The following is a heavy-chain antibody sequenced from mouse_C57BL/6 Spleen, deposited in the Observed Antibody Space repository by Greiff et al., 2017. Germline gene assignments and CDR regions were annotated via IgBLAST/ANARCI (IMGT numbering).Heavy chain of an antibody. CDR1: GYTFTSYG. D-gene: IGHD2-5*01. J-gene: IGHJ4*01. CDR3: ARSYSNYSYYAMDY. CDR2: IYPRSGNT. Sequence: QVQLQQSGAELARPGASVKLSCKASGYTFTSYGISWVKQRTGQGLEWIGEIYPRSGNTYYNEKFKGKATLTADKSSSTAYMELRSLTSEDSAVYFCARSYSNYSYYAMDYWGQGTSVTVSS. V-gene: IGHV1-81*01.